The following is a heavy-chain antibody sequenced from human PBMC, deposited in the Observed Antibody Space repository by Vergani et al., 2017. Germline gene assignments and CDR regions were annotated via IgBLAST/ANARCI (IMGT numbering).Heavy chain of an antibody. J-gene: IGHJ3*02. D-gene: IGHD2-15*01. CDR1: GFTFSNAW. CDR3: ARGGGVVVVAANDAFDI. Sequence: EVQLVESGGGLVKPGGSLRLSCAASGFTFSNAWMSWVRQAPGKGLEWVGRVKSKTDGGTTDYAAPGKGRFTISRENSKNTLYLQMNSRKTEDTAVYYCARGGGVVVVAANDAFDIWGQGTMVTVSS. V-gene: IGHV3-15*01. CDR2: VKSKTDGGTT.